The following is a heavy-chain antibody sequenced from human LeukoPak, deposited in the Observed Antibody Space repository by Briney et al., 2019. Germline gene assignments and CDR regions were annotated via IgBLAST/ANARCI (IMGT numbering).Heavy chain of an antibody. Sequence: RPPETLSLTCTVSGGSISSYYWSWIRQPPGKGLEWIGYIYYSGSTNYNPSLKSRVTMSVDTSKNQFSLKLSSVTAADTAVYYCARDLSVRYWGQGTLVTVSS. V-gene: IGHV4-59*12. CDR1: GGSISSYY. CDR3: ARDLSVRY. J-gene: IGHJ4*02. D-gene: IGHD3-16*02. CDR2: IYYSGST.